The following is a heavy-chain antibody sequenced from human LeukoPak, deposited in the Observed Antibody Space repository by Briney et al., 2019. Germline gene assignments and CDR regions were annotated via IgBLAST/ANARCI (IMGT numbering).Heavy chain of an antibody. CDR1: GYSFTSYW. Sequence: GESLKISCKGSGYSFTSYWIGWVRQMPGKGLEWMGIIYPGDSDTRYSPSFQGQVTISADKSISTAYLQWSSLKASDTAMYYCARHGWWGSSRSHYYYYYMDVWGKGTTVTVSS. D-gene: IGHD6-13*01. CDR2: IYPGDSDT. V-gene: IGHV5-51*01. CDR3: ARHGWWGSSRSHYYYYYMDV. J-gene: IGHJ6*03.